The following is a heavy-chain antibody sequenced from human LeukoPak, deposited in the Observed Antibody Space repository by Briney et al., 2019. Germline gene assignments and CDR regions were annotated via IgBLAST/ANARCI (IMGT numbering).Heavy chain of an antibody. CDR3: ARDNYVWGSRAAFDY. CDR1: GFTFSNSW. V-gene: IGHV3-7*01. Sequence: GGSLRLSCAASGFTFSNSWMSWVRQAPGKGLEWVANIKPDGSAQYYVDSVKGRFTISRDNAKNSLYLQMNSLRAEDTAVYYCARDNYVWGSRAAFDYWGQGTLVTVSS. CDR2: IKPDGSAQ. D-gene: IGHD3-16*01. J-gene: IGHJ4*02.